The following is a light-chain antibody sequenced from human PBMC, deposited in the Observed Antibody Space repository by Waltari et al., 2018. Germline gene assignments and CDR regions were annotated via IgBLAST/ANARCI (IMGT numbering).Light chain of an antibody. CDR1: NIGSTS. CDR2: DVR. CDR3: QVWDRSSDYV. J-gene: IGLJ1*01. V-gene: IGLV3-21*02. Sequence: SYVLTQPPSVSVAPGQSATVTCGGDNIGSTSVHWYQQKPGQAPVLVVYDVRDRPSGIPERFSGSNSGNTATLTISRVEAGDEADYYCQVWDRSSDYVFGSGTKVTVL.